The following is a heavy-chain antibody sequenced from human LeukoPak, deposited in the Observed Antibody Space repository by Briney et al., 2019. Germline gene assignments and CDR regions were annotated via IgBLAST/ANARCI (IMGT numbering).Heavy chain of an antibody. V-gene: IGHV3-9*01. Sequence: PGRSLRLSCAASGFTFDDYAMHWVRQAPRKGLEWVSGISWNSGSLGYADSVKGRFTISRDNSKNSLYLQMNSLRAEDTALYYCAKDIRGMGQWLGFDYWGQGTLVTVSS. CDR3: AKDIRGMGQWLGFDY. CDR1: GFTFDDYA. CDR2: ISWNSGSL. D-gene: IGHD6-19*01. J-gene: IGHJ4*02.